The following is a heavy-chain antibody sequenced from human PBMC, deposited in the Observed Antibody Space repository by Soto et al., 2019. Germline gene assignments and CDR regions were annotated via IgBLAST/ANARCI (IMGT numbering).Heavy chain of an antibody. V-gene: IGHV1-18*01. D-gene: IGHD3-22*01. Sequence: QVQLVQSGAEVKKPGASVKVSCKASGYTFTSYGISWVRQAPGQGLEWMGWLSAYNGNTNYAQKLQGRVTITTDTSTSTAYMELRRLRSDDPGVYYSARDHITTIVVAHGYEAFDIWGKGTMVTVSS. CDR3: ARDHITTIVVAHGYEAFDI. CDR1: GYTFTSYG. J-gene: IGHJ3*02. CDR2: LSAYNGNT.